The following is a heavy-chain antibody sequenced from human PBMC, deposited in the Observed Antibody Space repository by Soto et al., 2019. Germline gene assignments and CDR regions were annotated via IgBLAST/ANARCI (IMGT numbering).Heavy chain of an antibody. D-gene: IGHD3-10*01. J-gene: IGHJ5*02. V-gene: IGHV3-7*01. CDR2: IKQDGSET. CDR1: GFTFSSHW. Sequence: EVQLVESGGGLVQPGGSLRLSCAASGFTFSSHWMSWVRQAPGKGLEWVANIKQDGSETYYVDSVKGRFTISRDNAKSSLYLQMNSLRAEDTAVYYCARRGTYYLNWFDPWGQGTLVTVSS. CDR3: ARRGTYYLNWFDP.